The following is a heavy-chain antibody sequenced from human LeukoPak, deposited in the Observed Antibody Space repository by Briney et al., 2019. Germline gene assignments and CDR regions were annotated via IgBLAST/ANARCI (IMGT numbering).Heavy chain of an antibody. CDR1: GFTFSSYG. D-gene: IGHD6-13*01. J-gene: IGHJ4*02. Sequence: GGSLRLSCAASGFTFSSYGMHWVRQAPGKGLEWVAVISYDGSDKNYADSVKGRFTISRDNSKNTLYLQMNSLRDEDTAVYYCAKDCSSTWYYLDHWGQGTLVTVSS. V-gene: IGHV3-30*18. CDR3: AKDCSSTWYYLDH. CDR2: ISYDGSDK.